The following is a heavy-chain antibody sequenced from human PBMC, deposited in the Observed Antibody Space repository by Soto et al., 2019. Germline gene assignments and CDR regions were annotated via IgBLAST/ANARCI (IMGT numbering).Heavy chain of an antibody. J-gene: IGHJ4*02. CDR3: ASLSSGWSYFDY. D-gene: IGHD6-19*01. CDR1: GGSISSSSYY. CDR2: IYYSGST. V-gene: IGHV4-39*01. Sequence: PSETLSLTCTVSGGSISSSSYYWGWIRQPPGKGLEWIGSIYYSGSTYYNPSLKSRVTISVDTSKNQFSLKLSSVTAADTAVYYCASLSSGWSYFDYWGQGTLVTVSS.